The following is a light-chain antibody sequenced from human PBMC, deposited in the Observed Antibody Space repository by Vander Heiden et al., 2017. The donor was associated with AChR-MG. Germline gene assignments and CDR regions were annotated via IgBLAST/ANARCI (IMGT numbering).Light chain of an antibody. V-gene: IGKV3-11*01. Sequence: PATPSLPREGRTPPRRAGRRGSSCRSWYQQQPCQAPTRLIIDAANTSTGSPARCSGSGGGTDVTLTIISREPEDYAVYYCQQRNNRRPQSTFGQGTRVEIK. CDR1: RRGSSC. J-gene: IGKJ5*01. CDR2: DAA. CDR3: QQRNNRRPQST.